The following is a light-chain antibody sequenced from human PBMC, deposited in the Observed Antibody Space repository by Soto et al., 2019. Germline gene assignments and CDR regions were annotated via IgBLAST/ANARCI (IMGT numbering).Light chain of an antibody. CDR2: GVS. V-gene: IGKV3-20*01. CDR3: QQYGGSPPIT. J-gene: IGKJ5*01. Sequence: EIVLTQSPVTLSLSPGEVATLSCSASQSLSSSYLAWYQQKPGQAPRLLMYGVSYRATGIPDRFSGGGSGTHSTLTISRLEPEDFAVYYCQQYGGSPPITFGQGTRLEIK. CDR1: QSLSSSY.